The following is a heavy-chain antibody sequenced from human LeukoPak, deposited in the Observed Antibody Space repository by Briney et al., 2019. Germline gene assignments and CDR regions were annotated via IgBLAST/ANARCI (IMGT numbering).Heavy chain of an antibody. Sequence: GGSLRLSCAASGFTSSDYYVSWIRQAPGKGLEWVSYISSSSSYTNYADSVKGRFTTSRDNAKNSLYLQMNSLRAEDTAVYYCARGDSLTTAVDYWGQGTLVTVSS. J-gene: IGHJ4*02. CDR3: ARGDSLTTAVDY. V-gene: IGHV3-11*06. CDR1: GFTSSDYY. CDR2: ISSSSSYT. D-gene: IGHD4/OR15-4a*01.